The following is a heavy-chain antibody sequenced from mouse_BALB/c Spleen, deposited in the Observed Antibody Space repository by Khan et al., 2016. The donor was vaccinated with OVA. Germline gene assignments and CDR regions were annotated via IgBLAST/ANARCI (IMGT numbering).Heavy chain of an antibody. CDR1: GYTFTSYW. J-gene: IGHJ3*01. V-gene: IGHV1-61*01. Sequence: QVQLQQPGAELVRPGASVKLSCKASGYTFTSYWMNWVKQRPGQGLEWIGMIDPSDSETNYNQMCKDKATLTVDTSSSTAYMPLRRLTHEDTAVADFARGGYGTSFAYWVQATLVTVAA. CDR2: IDPSDSET. CDR3: ARGGYGTSFAY. D-gene: IGHD2-10*02.